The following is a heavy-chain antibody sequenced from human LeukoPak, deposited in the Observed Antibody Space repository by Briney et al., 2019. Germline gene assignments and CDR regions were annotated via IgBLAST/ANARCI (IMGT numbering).Heavy chain of an antibody. V-gene: IGHV1-18*01. D-gene: IGHD3-10*01. J-gene: IGHJ4*02. Sequence: ASVTVSCKASGYNFMRYGITWVRQAPGQGLEWMGWISAYNGNTNYAQKLQGRVTMATDTSTSTAYMELRSLRSDDTAMYYCARDRRTSGWFGDFDYWGQGTLVTVSS. CDR2: ISAYNGNT. CDR1: GYNFMRYG. CDR3: ARDRRTSGWFGDFDY.